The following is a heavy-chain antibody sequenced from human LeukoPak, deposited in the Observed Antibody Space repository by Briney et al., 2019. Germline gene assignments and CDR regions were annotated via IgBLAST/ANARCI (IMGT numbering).Heavy chain of an antibody. CDR2: VWYDGSHK. Sequence: PGGFLSLSREASGFSLSTLGMLCVRQAAGKGLEWVAVVWYDGSHKYYANSVKGRFTISRDNSKNTLYLQMNSLRAEDTAVYYCAKDRYFDWPRPIIPMDVWGKGTTVTVSS. D-gene: IGHD3-9*01. CDR3: AKDRYFDWPRPIIPMDV. CDR1: GFSLSTLG. V-gene: IGHV3-33*06. J-gene: IGHJ6*03.